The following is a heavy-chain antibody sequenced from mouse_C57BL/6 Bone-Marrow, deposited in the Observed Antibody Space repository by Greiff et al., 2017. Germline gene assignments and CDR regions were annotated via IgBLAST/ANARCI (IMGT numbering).Heavy chain of an antibody. CDR3: TGYCDSSSDNAMDY. CDR1: GFNIKDDY. D-gene: IGHD1-1*01. CDR2: IGPVTDGI. Sequence: VHVKQSGAGLVRPGASVKFSCTASGFNIKDDYMPWVRQAPRQGLAWVGWIGPVTDGIEYASTFPGRFTITADTAYNTAYLQLSSLTSEDTAVYYCTGYCDSSSDNAMDYWGQGTSVTVSS. V-gene: IGHV14-4*01. J-gene: IGHJ4*01.